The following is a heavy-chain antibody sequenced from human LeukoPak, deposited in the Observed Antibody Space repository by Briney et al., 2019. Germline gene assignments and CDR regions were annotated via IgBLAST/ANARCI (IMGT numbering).Heavy chain of an antibody. Sequence: SETLSLTCTVCRGSFSGYYWSWIRQPPGKGLEWIGEINHSGSTNYNPSLKSRVTISVDTSKNQFSLKLSSVTAADTAVYYCARPYSSRRKDYYYYMDLWGKGTTVTVSS. CDR2: INHSGST. J-gene: IGHJ6*03. CDR3: ARPYSSRRKDYYYYMDL. CDR1: RGSFSGYY. V-gene: IGHV4-34*01. D-gene: IGHD6-13*01.